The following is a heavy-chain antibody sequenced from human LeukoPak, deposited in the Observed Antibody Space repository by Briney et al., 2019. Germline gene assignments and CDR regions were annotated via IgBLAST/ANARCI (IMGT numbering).Heavy chain of an antibody. CDR1: GYTFTGYY. CDR3: ARALVDFARTTVYSFDY. J-gene: IGHJ4*02. CDR2: INPNSGGT. V-gene: IGHV1-2*02. D-gene: IGHD1-7*01. Sequence: ASVKVSCKASGYTFTGYYMHWVRQAPGQGLEWMGWINPNSGGTNYAQKFQGRVTVTRDTSISTAYMELSSLRSDDTAVYYCARALVDFARTTVYSFDYWGQGTLVTVSS.